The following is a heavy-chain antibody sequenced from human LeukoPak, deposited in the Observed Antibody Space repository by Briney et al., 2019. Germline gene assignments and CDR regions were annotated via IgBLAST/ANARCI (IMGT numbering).Heavy chain of an antibody. CDR3: ARGGVWFDY. Sequence: SETLSLTCTVSGGSVSGYYWSWVRQPPGKGLEWIGYIYYSGSTNYNPSLKSRVTISVDTSRNQFSLKLSSVTAADTAVYYCARGGVWFDYWGQGTLVTVSS. CDR2: IYYSGST. V-gene: IGHV4-59*02. D-gene: IGHD2-8*02. J-gene: IGHJ4*02. CDR1: GGSVSGYY.